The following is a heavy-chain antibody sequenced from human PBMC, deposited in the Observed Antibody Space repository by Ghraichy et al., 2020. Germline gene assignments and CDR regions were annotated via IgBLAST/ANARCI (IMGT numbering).Heavy chain of an antibody. CDR1: GYTFTGYY. Sequence: ASVKVSCKASGYTFTGYYMHWVRQAPGQGLEWMGWINPNSGGTNYAQKFQGRVTMTRDTSISTAYMELSRLRSDDTAVYYCASPEYSSSSHYYGMDVWGQGTTVTVSS. CDR3: ASPEYSSSSHYYGMDV. D-gene: IGHD6-6*01. CDR2: INPNSGGT. V-gene: IGHV1-2*02. J-gene: IGHJ6*02.